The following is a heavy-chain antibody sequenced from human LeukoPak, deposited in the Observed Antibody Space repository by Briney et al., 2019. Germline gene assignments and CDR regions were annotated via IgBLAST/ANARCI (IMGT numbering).Heavy chain of an antibody. CDR1: GGTFSSYA. CDR3: ARAPNYDILTGAYYFDY. Sequence: ASVKVSCKASGGTFSSYAISWVRQAPGQGLEWMGGIIPIFGTANYAQKFQGRVTTTADESTSTAYMELSSLRSEDTAVYYCARAPNYDILTGAYYFDYWGQGTLVTVSS. J-gene: IGHJ4*02. V-gene: IGHV1-69*13. CDR2: IIPIFGTA. D-gene: IGHD3-9*01.